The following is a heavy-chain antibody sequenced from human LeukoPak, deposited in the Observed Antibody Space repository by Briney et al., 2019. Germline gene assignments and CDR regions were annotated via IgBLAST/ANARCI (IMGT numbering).Heavy chain of an antibody. V-gene: IGHV3-33*01. CDR2: IWYDGSNK. D-gene: IGHD6-19*01. Sequence: RRSLRLSCAAPGFTFSSYAMHWVRQAPGKGLGWVAVIWYDGSNKYYADSVKGRFTISRDHSKNTLYLQMKSLRAEDTAVYYCARELEIAVSGALGYWGQGTLVTVSS. CDR3: ARELEIAVSGALGY. J-gene: IGHJ4*02. CDR1: GFTFSSYA.